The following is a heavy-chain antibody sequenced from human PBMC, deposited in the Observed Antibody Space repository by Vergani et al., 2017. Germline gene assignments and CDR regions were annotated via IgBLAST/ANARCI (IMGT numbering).Heavy chain of an antibody. V-gene: IGHV1-46*01. CDR1: GYTFTSYY. D-gene: IGHD2-21*01. CDR3: ARSIGYCGGATCRAYYFDH. Sequence: QVQLVQSGAEVKKPGASVKVSCKASGYTFTSYYMHWVRQAPGQGLEWMGIINPSGGSTSYAQKFQGRVTMTRDTSTSTVYMELSSLRSEDTAVYYCARSIGYCGGATCRAYYFDHWGQGTRVTVSS. CDR2: INPSGGST. J-gene: IGHJ5*02.